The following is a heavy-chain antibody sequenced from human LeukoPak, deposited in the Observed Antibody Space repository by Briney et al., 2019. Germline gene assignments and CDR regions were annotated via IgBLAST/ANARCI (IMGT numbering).Heavy chain of an antibody. Sequence: SETLSLTCTVSGVSISSYYWSWIRQPPGKGLEWIGYIYYSGSTNYNPSLKSRVTISVDTSKNQFSLKLRSVTAADTAVYYCARPNRYDLYFDYWGQGTLVTVSS. V-gene: IGHV4-59*01. D-gene: IGHD5-12*01. J-gene: IGHJ4*02. CDR3: ARPNRYDLYFDY. CDR2: IYYSGST. CDR1: GVSISSYY.